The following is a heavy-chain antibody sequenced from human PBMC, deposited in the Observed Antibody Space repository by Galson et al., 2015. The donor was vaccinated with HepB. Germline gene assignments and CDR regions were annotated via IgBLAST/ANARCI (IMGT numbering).Heavy chain of an antibody. J-gene: IGHJ5*02. D-gene: IGHD5-24*01. Sequence: SLRLSCAASGFTFSSYSMNWVRQAPGKGLEWVSSISSSSSYIYYADSVKGRFTISRDNAKNSLYLQMNSLRAEDTAVYYCAREAGPKMATPSWGQGTLVTVSS. CDR2: ISSSSSYI. CDR1: GFTFSSYS. CDR3: AREAGPKMATPS. V-gene: IGHV3-21*01.